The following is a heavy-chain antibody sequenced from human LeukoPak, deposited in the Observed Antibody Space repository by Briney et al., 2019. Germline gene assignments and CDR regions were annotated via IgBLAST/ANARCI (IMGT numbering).Heavy chain of an antibody. D-gene: IGHD3-10*01. CDR3: ARIYYSRFDP. CDR2: IYTSGST. CDR1: GGSISSYY. V-gene: IGHV4-4*07. J-gene: IGHJ5*02. Sequence: ASETLSLTCTVSGGSISSYYWSWIRRPAGKGLEWIGRIYTSGSTNYNPSLKSRVTMSVDTSKNQFSLKLNSVTAADTAVYYCARIYYSRFDPWGQGTLVTVSS.